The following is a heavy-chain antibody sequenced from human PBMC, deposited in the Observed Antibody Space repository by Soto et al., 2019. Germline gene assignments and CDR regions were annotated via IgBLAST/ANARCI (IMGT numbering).Heavy chain of an antibody. CDR1: GGSIKSYY. CDR2: MFYSGSP. J-gene: IGHJ5*02. Sequence: SETLSLTCNVSGGSIKSYYWSWIRQPPGKGLEWIGYMFYSGSPNYNPSLKSRVTISIDASKNQFSLKLSSVTAADTAMYYCARDPFYADTPGWFDPWGQGTLVTVSS. D-gene: IGHD3-3*02. V-gene: IGHV4-59*01. CDR3: ARDPFYADTPGWFDP.